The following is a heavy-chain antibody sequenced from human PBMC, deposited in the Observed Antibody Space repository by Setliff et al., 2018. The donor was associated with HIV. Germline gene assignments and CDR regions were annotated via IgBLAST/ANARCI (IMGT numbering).Heavy chain of an antibody. CDR3: ARGRASYNVFDI. J-gene: IGHJ3*02. D-gene: IGHD1-1*01. CDR1: GGTFTSSA. Sequence: SVKVSCKASGGTFTSSAISWVRQARGQGLEWWGAIIPHFDAPQYAQKFQGRVTITADESTSTVYMELSSLRSEDSAVYYCARGRASYNVFDIWGQGTMVTVSS. V-gene: IGHV1-69*13. CDR2: IIPHFDAP.